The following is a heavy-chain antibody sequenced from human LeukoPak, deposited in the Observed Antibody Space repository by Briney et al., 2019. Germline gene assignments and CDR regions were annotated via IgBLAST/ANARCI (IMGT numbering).Heavy chain of an antibody. Sequence: SETLSLTCTVTGGSISGYYWSWIRQPPGKGLEWIGFIYYSGTTNYNPSLKSRVTVSVDTSKNQFSLMLSSVTAADTAVYYCARITSRSMGCYVDYGGQGTLVTVSS. CDR1: GGSISGYY. J-gene: IGHJ4*02. D-gene: IGHD2-21*01. CDR2: IYYSGTT. CDR3: ARITSRSMGCYVDY. V-gene: IGHV4-59*13.